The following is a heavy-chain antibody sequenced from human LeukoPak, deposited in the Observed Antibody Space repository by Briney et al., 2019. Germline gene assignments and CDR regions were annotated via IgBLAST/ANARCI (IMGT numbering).Heavy chain of an antibody. D-gene: IGHD6-13*01. J-gene: IGHJ4*02. CDR2: ISYDGYDK. CDR1: GFTFSSYW. CDR3: ARDFFPIVDSTWYEIGY. V-gene: IGHV3-30*03. Sequence: HPGGSLRLSCAASGFTFSSYWMSWVRQTPGKGLEWVALISYDGYDKSYADSVRGRFTISRDNSKNTLYLQMDSLRSEDTAVYYCARDFFPIVDSTWYEIGYWGQGTLVTVSS.